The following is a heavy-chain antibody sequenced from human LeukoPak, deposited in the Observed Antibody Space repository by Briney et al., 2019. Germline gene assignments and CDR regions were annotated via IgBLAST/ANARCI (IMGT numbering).Heavy chain of an antibody. D-gene: IGHD6-19*01. CDR1: GGSFSGYY. CDR3: ARGMGIAVAGQVGATSGYDY. J-gene: IGHJ4*02. V-gene: IGHV4-34*01. Sequence: PSETLSLNCAVYGGSFSGYYWSWIRQPPGKGLEWIGEINHSGSTNYNPSLKSRVTISVDTSKNQFSLKLSSVTAADTAVYYCARGMGIAVAGQVGATSGYDYWGQGTLVTVSS. CDR2: INHSGST.